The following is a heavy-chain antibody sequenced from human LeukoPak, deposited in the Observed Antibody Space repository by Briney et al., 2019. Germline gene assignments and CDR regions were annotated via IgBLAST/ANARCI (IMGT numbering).Heavy chain of an antibody. V-gene: IGHV1-2*06. D-gene: IGHD2-15*01. CDR1: GYTFTGYY. J-gene: IGHJ4*02. CDR2: INPNSGGT. Sequence: ASVTVSCKASGYTFTGYYMHWVRHAPGQGREWMGRINPNSGGTNYAQKFQGRVTMTRDTSISTAYMELSRLRPDDTAIYYCARGRGGGSLDYWGQGTLVTVSS. CDR3: ARGRGGGSLDY.